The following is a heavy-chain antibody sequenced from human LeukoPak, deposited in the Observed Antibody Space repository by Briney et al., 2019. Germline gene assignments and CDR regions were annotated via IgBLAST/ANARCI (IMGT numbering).Heavy chain of an antibody. CDR3: AKGTRLGYSSSWYPDP. Sequence: PGGSLRLSCAASGFTFSSYAMHWVRQAPGKGLEWVAVISYDGSNKYYADSVKGRFTISRDNSKNTLYLQMNSLRAEDTAVYYCAKGTRLGYSSSWYPDPWGQGTLVTVSS. J-gene: IGHJ5*02. D-gene: IGHD6-13*01. CDR1: GFTFSSYA. V-gene: IGHV3-30-3*01. CDR2: ISYDGSNK.